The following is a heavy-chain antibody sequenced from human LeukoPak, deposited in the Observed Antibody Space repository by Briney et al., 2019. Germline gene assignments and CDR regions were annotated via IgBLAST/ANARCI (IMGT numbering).Heavy chain of an antibody. J-gene: IGHJ4*02. Sequence: GGSLRLSCAASGFTFSSYSMNWVRQAPGKGLEWVSSISSSSSYIYYADSVKGRFTISRDNAKNSLYLQMNSLRAEDTAVYYCARDDGDTAMVTYFDYWGQGTLVTVSS. V-gene: IGHV3-21*01. CDR3: ARDDGDTAMVTYFDY. CDR1: GFTFSSYS. CDR2: ISSSSSYI. D-gene: IGHD5-18*01.